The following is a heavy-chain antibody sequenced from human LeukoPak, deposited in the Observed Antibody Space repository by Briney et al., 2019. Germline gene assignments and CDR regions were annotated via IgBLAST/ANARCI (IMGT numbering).Heavy chain of an antibody. J-gene: IGHJ4*02. CDR2: ISHSGSA. V-gene: IGHV4-34*01. CDR3: ARQGTRLWGFLDY. CDR1: GGSFSGYY. D-gene: IGHD6-6*01. Sequence: PSEILSLTCAVYGGSFSGYYWSWIRQSPGKGLEWIGEISHSGSASYNPSLKSRVIISADTSKNQFSLSLRSVTAADTAVYFCARQGTRLWGFLDYWGQGTLVAVSS.